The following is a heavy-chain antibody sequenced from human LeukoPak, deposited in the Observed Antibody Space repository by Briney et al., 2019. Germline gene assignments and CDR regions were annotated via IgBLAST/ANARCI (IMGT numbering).Heavy chain of an antibody. CDR1: GGSISSYY. J-gene: IGHJ4*02. CDR2: IYYTGST. CDR3: ARELCSTTTCYFDY. V-gene: IGHV4-59*01. Sequence: KTSETLSLTCSVSGGSISSYYWSWIRQPPGKGLEWIRYIYYTGSTNYNPSLKSRVTISVDTSKNQFSLKLNSVIAADTAVYYCARELCSTTTCYFDYWGQGTLVTVSS. D-gene: IGHD2-2*01.